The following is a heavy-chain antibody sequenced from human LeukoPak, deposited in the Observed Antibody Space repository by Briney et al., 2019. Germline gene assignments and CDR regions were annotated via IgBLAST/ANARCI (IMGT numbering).Heavy chain of an antibody. D-gene: IGHD3-10*01. Sequence: GGSLRLSCAASGFTFSSYGMHWVRQAPGKGLEWVAIISYDGSTKYYADSVKGRFMISRDNSKSTLYLQINSLRAEDTAVYYCRSGTDTFDYWGQGTLVTVSS. J-gene: IGHJ4*02. CDR2: ISYDGSTK. V-gene: IGHV3-30*03. CDR1: GFTFSSYG. CDR3: RSGTDTFDY.